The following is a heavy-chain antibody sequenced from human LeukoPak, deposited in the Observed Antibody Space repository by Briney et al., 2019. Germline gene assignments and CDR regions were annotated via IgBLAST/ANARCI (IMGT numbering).Heavy chain of an antibody. D-gene: IGHD3-9*01. CDR3: ARGFSYDILTGYSPSYYYYYMDV. CDR2: INHNGST. J-gene: IGHJ6*03. V-gene: IGHV4-34*01. CDR1: GGSFSGYY. Sequence: PSETLSLTCAVYGGSFSGYYWSRIRQPPGKGLEWIGEINHNGSTNYNPSLKSRVTISVDTSKNQFSLKLSSVTAADTAVYYCARGFSYDILTGYSPSYYYYYMDVWGKGATVTVSS.